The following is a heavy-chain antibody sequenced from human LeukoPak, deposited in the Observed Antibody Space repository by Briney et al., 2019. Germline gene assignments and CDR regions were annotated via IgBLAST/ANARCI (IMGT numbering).Heavy chain of an antibody. CDR3: AKHSASYFIYYVDS. V-gene: IGHV3-23*01. CDR1: GFTFSSYG. CDR2: ISGSAYNT. D-gene: IGHD1-26*01. Sequence: PGGSLRLSCAASGFTFSSYGMSWVRQAPGKGLEWVSTISGSAYNTYYADSVKGRFTISRDNSANTLYLQMNSLRAEDTALYYCAKHSASYFIYYVDSWGQGTPVTVFS. J-gene: IGHJ4*02.